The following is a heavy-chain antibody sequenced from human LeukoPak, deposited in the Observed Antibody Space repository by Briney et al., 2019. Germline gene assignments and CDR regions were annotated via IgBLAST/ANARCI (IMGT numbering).Heavy chain of an antibody. CDR2: IWYDGSNK. Sequence: PGRSLRLSCAASGFTFSSYGMHWVRQAPGKGLEWVAVIWYDGSNKYYADSVKGRFTISRDNSKNTLYLQMNSLRAEDTAVYFCARATDDEFYLYYGMDVWGQGTTVTVSS. J-gene: IGHJ6*02. CDR1: GFTFSSYG. CDR3: ARATDDEFYLYYGMDV. D-gene: IGHD3-16*01. V-gene: IGHV3-33*01.